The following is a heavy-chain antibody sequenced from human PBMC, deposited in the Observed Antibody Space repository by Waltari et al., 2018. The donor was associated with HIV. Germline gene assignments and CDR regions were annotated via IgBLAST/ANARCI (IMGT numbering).Heavy chain of an antibody. J-gene: IGHJ4*02. CDR2: ISYDGSNK. Sequence: QVQPVESGGGVVQPGRSLRLSCAASGFTFSNYAIHWVRQAPGKGLEWVAVISYDGSNKYYADSVKGRFTISRDNSKNTLYLQMNSLRAEDTAVYYCARDPQYCSSTSCSYYFDYWGQGTLVTVSS. CDR3: ARDPQYCSSTSCSYYFDY. CDR1: GFTFSNYA. V-gene: IGHV3-30-3*01. D-gene: IGHD2-2*01.